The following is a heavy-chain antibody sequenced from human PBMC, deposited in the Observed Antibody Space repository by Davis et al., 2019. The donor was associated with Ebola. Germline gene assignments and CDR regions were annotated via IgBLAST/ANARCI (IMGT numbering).Heavy chain of an antibody. Sequence: AASVKVSCKASGYTFTNYGITWVRQAPGQGLEWMGWIKPHNGNTNYAQNVQGRVTMTTDTSTSTAYMELRSLRSDDTAVYYCTEGGIGGMGDYWGQGTLVTVSS. V-gene: IGHV1-18*04. CDR2: IKPHNGNT. J-gene: IGHJ4*02. CDR1: GYTFTNYG. CDR3: TEGGIGGMGDY. D-gene: IGHD3-10*01.